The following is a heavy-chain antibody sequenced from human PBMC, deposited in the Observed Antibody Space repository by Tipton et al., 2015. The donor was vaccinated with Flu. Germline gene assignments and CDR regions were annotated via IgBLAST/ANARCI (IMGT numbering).Heavy chain of an antibody. CDR2: IYHSGTA. CDR1: GGSISSSRYY. Sequence: TLSLTCTVSGGSISSSRYYWGWIRQPPGKGLEWIGSIYHSGTAYYNPSLKSRVTISVDTSKNQISLKLSSVTAADTAVYYCARVSRGGFDPWGQGALVTVSS. V-gene: IGHV4-39*07. J-gene: IGHJ5*02. CDR3: ARVSRGGFDP.